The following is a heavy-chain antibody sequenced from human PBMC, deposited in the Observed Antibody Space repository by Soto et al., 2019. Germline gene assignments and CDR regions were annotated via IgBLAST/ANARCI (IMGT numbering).Heavy chain of an antibody. J-gene: IGHJ6*02. D-gene: IGHD3-10*01. Sequence: GGSLRLSCAASEFTFSIFAMTWVRQAPGKGLEWGSAISGTVSSTYYADSVKGRFTISRDNSKNTLYLQMNSLRDEDTAVYYCAKVVSYDSGSYDSYYFYFYGMDLWGQGTTVTVSS. V-gene: IGHV3-23*01. CDR3: AKVVSYDSGSYDSYYFYFYGMDL. CDR2: ISGTVSST. CDR1: EFTFSIFA.